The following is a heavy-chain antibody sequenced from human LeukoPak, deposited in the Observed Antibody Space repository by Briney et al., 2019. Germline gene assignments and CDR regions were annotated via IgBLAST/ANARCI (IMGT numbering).Heavy chain of an antibody. J-gene: IGHJ4*02. V-gene: IGHV3-11*04. CDR3: AMGTFGDPLAL. CDR1: GFTFSDYN. CDR2: ISRSGSTK. Sequence: GGSLRLSCAASGFTFSDYNMRWIRQAPGKGLEWVSSISRSGSTKYYADSVKGRFTISRDNAKNSLFLQMNSLRAEDTAVYYCAMGTFGDPLALWGQGTLVTVSS. D-gene: IGHD3-10*01.